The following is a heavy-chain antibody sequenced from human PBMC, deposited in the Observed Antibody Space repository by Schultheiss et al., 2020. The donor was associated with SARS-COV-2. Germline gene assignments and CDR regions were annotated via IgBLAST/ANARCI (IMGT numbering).Heavy chain of an antibody. J-gene: IGHJ5*02. V-gene: IGHV3-33*01. CDR3: ARDPGTTSTWFDP. Sequence: GGSLRLSCAASGFTFSSYGMHWVRQAPGKGLEWVAVIWYDGSNKYYADSVKGRFTISRDNSKNTLYLQMNSLRAEDTAVYYCARDPGTTSTWFDPWGQGTLVTVSS. CDR2: IWYDGSNK. CDR1: GFTFSSYG. D-gene: IGHD1-7*01.